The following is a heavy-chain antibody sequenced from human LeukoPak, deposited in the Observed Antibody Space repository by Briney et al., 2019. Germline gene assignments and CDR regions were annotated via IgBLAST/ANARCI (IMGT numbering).Heavy chain of an antibody. CDR2: ISSSSSYI. Sequence: PGGSLRLSCAASGFTFSSYSMNWVRQAPGKGLEWVSSISSSSSYIYYADSVKGRFTISRDNAKNSLYLQMNSLRAEDTALYYCARDLEEWGWPNAFDIWGQGTMVTVSS. CDR1: GFTFSSYS. D-gene: IGHD1-1*01. J-gene: IGHJ3*02. CDR3: ARDLEEWGWPNAFDI. V-gene: IGHV3-21*04.